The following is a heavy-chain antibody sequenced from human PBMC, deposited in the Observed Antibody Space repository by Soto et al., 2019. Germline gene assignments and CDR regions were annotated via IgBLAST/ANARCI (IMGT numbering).Heavy chain of an antibody. CDR2: IYSTGAA. V-gene: IGHV3-66*01. J-gene: IGHJ4*02. D-gene: IGHD3-10*02. Sequence: EEQLVESGGGLVQPGGSLRLSCAASGFTVSGKSMTWIRQAPGTGLEWVSVIYSTGAAYYADSVKGRFTISRDDSRNMVYLQMNRLRVEDTAVYYCARDLYVSFWGQGTLVTVSS. CDR1: GFTVSGKS. CDR3: ARDLYVSF.